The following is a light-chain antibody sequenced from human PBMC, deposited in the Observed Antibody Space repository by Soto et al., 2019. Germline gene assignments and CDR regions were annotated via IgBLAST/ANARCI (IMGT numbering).Light chain of an antibody. CDR2: EVS. J-gene: IGLJ1*01. CDR1: SSDVGGYNY. CDR3: NSYTIISAPFV. Sequence: QSVLTQPASVSGSPGQSITISCTGTSSDVGGYNYVSWYQRHPGKAPKLIIYEVSDRPSGVSHRFSGSKSGNTASLTISGLQAEDEADYYCNSYTIISAPFVFGAGTKLTVL. V-gene: IGLV2-14*01.